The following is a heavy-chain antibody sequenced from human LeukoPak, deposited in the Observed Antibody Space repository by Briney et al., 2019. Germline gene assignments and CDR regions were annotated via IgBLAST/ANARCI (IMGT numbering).Heavy chain of an antibody. J-gene: IGHJ4*02. CDR3: AREGSLYGYHSFDS. Sequence: GGSLRLSCAASGFTFSDAWMTWVRQAPGKGLEWVGRIKPAKTHGATADYGAPVKGKFTIARDDSTNRLFLQMNSLVTEDTAVYFCAREGSLYGYHSFDSWGQGTLVTVST. V-gene: IGHV3-15*01. CDR1: GFTFSDAW. CDR2: IKPAKTHGATA. D-gene: IGHD5-18*01.